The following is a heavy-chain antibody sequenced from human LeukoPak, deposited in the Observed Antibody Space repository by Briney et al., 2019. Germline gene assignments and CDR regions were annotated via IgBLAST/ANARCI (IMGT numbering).Heavy chain of an antibody. J-gene: IGHJ3*02. CDR1: GFTFSSYE. V-gene: IGHV3-48*03. Sequence: PGGSLRLSCAASGFTFSSYEMNWVRQAPGKGLGWVSYMSRSGSTIYYADSVKGRFTISRDNAKNSLYLQMNSLRAEDTAVYYCAREENDYGDYVTFDIWGQGTMVTVSS. CDR2: MSRSGSTI. D-gene: IGHD4-17*01. CDR3: AREENDYGDYVTFDI.